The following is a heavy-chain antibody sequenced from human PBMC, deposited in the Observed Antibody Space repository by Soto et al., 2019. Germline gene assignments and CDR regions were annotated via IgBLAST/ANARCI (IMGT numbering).Heavy chain of an antibody. V-gene: IGHV1-8*01. CDR3: GSTYYNPSLKSRVTISVDTSKNQFSLKLSSVTAADTAVYYCARHLKGAYCSGGSCYSFRRYNWFDP. CDR2: MNPNSGNT. CDR1: GYTFTSYD. J-gene: IGHJ5*02. D-gene: IGHD3-10*01. Sequence: GASVKVSGTASGYTFTSYDINCVRQATGQGLEWMGWMNPNSGNTGYAQKFQGRVTMTRNTSISTAYMELSSLRSEDTAVYYSGSTYYNPSLKSRVTISVDTSKNQFSLKLSSVTAADTAVYYCARHLKGAYCSGGSCYSFRRYNWFDPWGQGTLVTVSS.